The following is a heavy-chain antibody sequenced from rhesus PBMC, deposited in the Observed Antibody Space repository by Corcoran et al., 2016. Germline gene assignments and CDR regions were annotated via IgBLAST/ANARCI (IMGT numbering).Heavy chain of an antibody. J-gene: IGHJ6*01. D-gene: IGHD3-3*01. CDR3: ARDQYLDWYGLDS. CDR2: ITYSGST. V-gene: IGHV4-122*02. CDR1: GDSISSSYHY. Sequence: QVQLQESGPGLVKPSETLSLTCAVSGDSISSSYHYWSWTRQPPGKGLEWIGYITYSGSTSYNPSLKSRVTISRDTSKNQFSLKLSSMTAADTAVYYCARDQYLDWYGLDSWGQGVVVTVSS.